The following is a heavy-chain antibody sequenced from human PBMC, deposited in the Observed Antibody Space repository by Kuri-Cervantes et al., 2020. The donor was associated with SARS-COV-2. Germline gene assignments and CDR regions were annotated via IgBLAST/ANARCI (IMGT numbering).Heavy chain of an antibody. CDR1: GGSFSGYY. CDR2: INHSGST. Sequence: SQTLSLTWAVYGGSFSGYYWRWIRQPPGKGLGWIGEINHSGSTNYNPSLKRRVTVPVDTSKNQFSLKLSSVTAADTAVYYCARGPYYYGSGSYYNAYWAQGTLVTSPQ. CDR3: ARGPYYYGSGSYYNAY. V-gene: IGHV4-34*01. D-gene: IGHD3-10*01. J-gene: IGHJ4*02.